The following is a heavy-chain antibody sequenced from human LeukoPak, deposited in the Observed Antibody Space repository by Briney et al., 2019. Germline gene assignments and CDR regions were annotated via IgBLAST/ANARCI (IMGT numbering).Heavy chain of an antibody. V-gene: IGHV3-43D*03. J-gene: IGHJ4*02. CDR3: AKDLRPYSSGWLSYFDY. CDR2: ISWDGGST. D-gene: IGHD6-19*01. Sequence: PGGSLRLSCAASGFTFDDYAMHWVRQAPGKGLEWVSLISWDGGSTYYADSVKGRFTISRDNSKNSLYLQMNSLRAEDTALYYCAKDLRPYSSGWLSYFDYWGQGTLVTVSS. CDR1: GFTFDDYA.